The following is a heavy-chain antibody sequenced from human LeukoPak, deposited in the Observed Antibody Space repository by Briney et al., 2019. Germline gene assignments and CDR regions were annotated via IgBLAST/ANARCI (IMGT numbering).Heavy chain of an antibody. CDR1: GFTFSSYA. V-gene: IGHV3-23*01. D-gene: IGHD3-10*01. Sequence: GGSLRLSCAASGFTFSSYAMSWVRQAPGKGLEWVSAISGSGGSTYYADPVKGRFTISRDNSKNTLYLQMNSLRAEDTAVYYCAKLATGDYYGSADYWGQGTLVTVSS. CDR3: AKLATGDYYGSADY. CDR2: ISGSGGST. J-gene: IGHJ4*02.